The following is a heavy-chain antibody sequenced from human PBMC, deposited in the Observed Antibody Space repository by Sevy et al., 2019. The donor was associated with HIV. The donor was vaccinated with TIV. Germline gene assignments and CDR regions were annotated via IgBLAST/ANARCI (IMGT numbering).Heavy chain of an antibody. D-gene: IGHD2-15*01. CDR1: GFTFKNYG. CDR3: ATDRGGGSSRAGHSDY. Sequence: GGSLRLSCEASGFTFKNYGMHWVRQVPGKGLEWLTFIWYDGSNKYYADSVKGRFAISRDSPKNTLYLQMNSLRAEDTAVYYCATDRGGGSSRAGHSDYWGQGTLVTVSS. J-gene: IGHJ4*02. CDR2: IWYDGSNK. V-gene: IGHV3-30*02.